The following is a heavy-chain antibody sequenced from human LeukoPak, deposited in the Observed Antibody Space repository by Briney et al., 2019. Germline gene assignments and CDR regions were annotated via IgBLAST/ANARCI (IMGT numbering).Heavy chain of an antibody. J-gene: IGHJ4*02. CDR1: GGSISLGGYY. Sequence: SETLSLTCSVSGGSISLGGYYWSWIRQHPEKGLEWIRYIYFSGSAYYTPSLKSRLSISVDTSKNQFSLQLTSVTAADTAVYYCARHSTSREVLDYWRQGTLVTVSS. CDR2: IYFSGSA. CDR3: ARHSTSREVLDY. D-gene: IGHD5-24*01. V-gene: IGHV4-31*03.